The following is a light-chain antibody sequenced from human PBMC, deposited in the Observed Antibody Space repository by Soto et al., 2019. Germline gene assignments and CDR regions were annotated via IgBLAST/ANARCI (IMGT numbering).Light chain of an antibody. CDR3: QQRSSWPFT. J-gene: IGKJ3*01. CDR1: QSVPGSY. V-gene: IGKV3-11*01. CDR2: ATS. Sequence: EIVLTQSPGTLSLSPWEGATLSCRASQSVPGSYLAWFQQKPGQAPRLLIYATSNRATGIPARFSGSGSGTDFTLTISSLEPEDFAVYYCQQRSSWPFTFGPGTKVD.